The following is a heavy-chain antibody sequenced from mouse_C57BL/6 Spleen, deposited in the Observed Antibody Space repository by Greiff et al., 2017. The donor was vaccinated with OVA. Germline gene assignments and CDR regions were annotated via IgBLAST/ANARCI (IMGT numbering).Heavy chain of an antibody. Sequence: QVQLKQSGAELVKPGASVKLSCKASGYTFTTYPIEWMKQNHGKSLEWIGNFHPNNDDTKYNEKFKGKATLTVEKSSSTVYLELSRLTSDDSAVYYCARGDYDDYAMDDWGKGTSVTVSS. CDR1: GYTFTTYP. CDR3: ARGDYDDYAMDD. J-gene: IGHJ4*01. V-gene: IGHV1-47*01. D-gene: IGHD2-4*01. CDR2: FHPNNDDT.